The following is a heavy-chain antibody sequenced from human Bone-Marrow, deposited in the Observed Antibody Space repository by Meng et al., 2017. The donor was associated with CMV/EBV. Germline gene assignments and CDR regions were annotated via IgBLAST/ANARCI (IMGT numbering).Heavy chain of an antibody. CDR1: GGSLSNYR. V-gene: IGHV1-69*10. Sequence: SVKVSCKASGGSLSNYRLNWVRQVPGQGFQWMGGIIPILGIPDYPENFQGRVTITADTSTDTAYMHLSSLRLEDTAVYYCARGAPLGYCSGANCYFNDFWGQGTWVTFSS. CDR2: IIPILGIP. D-gene: IGHD2-15*01. CDR3: ARGAPLGYCSGANCYFNDF. J-gene: IGHJ4*02.